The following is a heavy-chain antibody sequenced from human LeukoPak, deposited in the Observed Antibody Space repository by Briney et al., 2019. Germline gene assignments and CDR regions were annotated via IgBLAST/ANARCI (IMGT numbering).Heavy chain of an antibody. CDR1: GFTFSSYE. CDR3: ASLGWFGELFAYYMDV. V-gene: IGHV3-48*03. J-gene: IGHJ6*03. D-gene: IGHD3-10*01. CDR2: ISSSGSTI. Sequence: PGGSLRLSCAASGFTFSSYEMNWVRQAPGKGLEWVSYISSSGSTIYYADSVKGRFTISRDNAKNSLYLQMNSLRAEDTAVYYCASLGWFGELFAYYMDVWGKGTTVTISS.